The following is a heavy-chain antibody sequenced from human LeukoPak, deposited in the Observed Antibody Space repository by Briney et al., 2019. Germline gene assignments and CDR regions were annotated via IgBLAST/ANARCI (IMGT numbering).Heavy chain of an antibody. CDR3: ASALQPYYYYDSGSISYFDY. J-gene: IGHJ4*02. V-gene: IGHV4-34*01. CDR1: GGSFSGYY. CDR2: INHSGST. Sequence: SETLSLTCAVYGGSFSGYYWSWIRQPPGKGLEWIGEINHSGSTNYNPSLKSRVTISVDTSKNQFSLKLSSVIAADTAVYYCASALQPYYYYDSGSISYFDYWGQGTLVTVSS. D-gene: IGHD3-10*01.